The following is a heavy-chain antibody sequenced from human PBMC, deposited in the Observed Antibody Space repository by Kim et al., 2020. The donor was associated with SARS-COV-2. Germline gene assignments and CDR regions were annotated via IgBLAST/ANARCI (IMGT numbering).Heavy chain of an antibody. CDR3: ARASPLRRSPPVYYYDTPGPLGY. CDR1: GGSFSGYY. CDR2: INHSGST. Sequence: SETLSLTCAVYGGSFSGYYWSWIRQPPGKGLEWIGEINHSGSTNYNPSLKSRVTISVDTSKNQFSLKLSSVTAADTAVYYCARASPLRRSPPVYYYDTPGPLGYWGQGTLVTVSS. J-gene: IGHJ4*02. V-gene: IGHV4-34*01. D-gene: IGHD3-22*01.